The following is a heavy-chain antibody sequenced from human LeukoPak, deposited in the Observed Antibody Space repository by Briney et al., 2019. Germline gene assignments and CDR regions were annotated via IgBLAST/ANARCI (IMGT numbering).Heavy chain of an antibody. J-gene: IGHJ4*02. D-gene: IGHD6-13*01. Sequence: SGPTLVKPTQTLTLTCTFSGFSLSTSGVAVGWIRQPPGKALEWLALIFWDDDKRYSPSLKSRLTITKDTSKNQVVLTMTNMEPVDTATYYCAHAISAAGYHYWGQGTLVTVSS. CDR3: AHAISAAGYHY. CDR1: GFSLSTSGVA. CDR2: IFWDDDK. V-gene: IGHV2-5*02.